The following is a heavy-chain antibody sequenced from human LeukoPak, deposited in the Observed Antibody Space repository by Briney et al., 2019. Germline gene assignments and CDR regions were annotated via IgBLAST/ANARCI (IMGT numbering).Heavy chain of an antibody. CDR1: GFAFNKYA. CDR3: AKAESHYYGSGSYSFDH. CDR2: IRHDGSFK. D-gene: IGHD3-10*01. V-gene: IGHV3-30*02. J-gene: IGHJ4*02. Sequence: PGGSLRLSCVASGFAFNKYAMHWVRQAPGKGLEWLTFIRHDGSFKEYADSVKGRFTISRDNSKNTLYLQLNSLRAEETAVFYCAKAESHYYGSGSYSFDHWGRGTLVTVSS.